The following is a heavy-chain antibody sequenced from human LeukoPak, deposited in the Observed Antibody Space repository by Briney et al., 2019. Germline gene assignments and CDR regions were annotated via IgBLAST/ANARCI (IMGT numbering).Heavy chain of an antibody. D-gene: IGHD3-9*01. CDR1: GYTFNNYG. CDR3: ARESSSSYYDILTGYYTAMDV. CDR2: ISTYHGDT. V-gene: IGHV1-18*01. J-gene: IGHJ6*03. Sequence: ASVKVSCKASGYTFNNYGISWVRQAPGQGLEWMGWISTYHGDTNYAQKLQGRVTMTTDTSTSTAYMELRSLRSDDTAVYYCARESSSSYYDILTGYYTAMDVWGKGTTVTVSS.